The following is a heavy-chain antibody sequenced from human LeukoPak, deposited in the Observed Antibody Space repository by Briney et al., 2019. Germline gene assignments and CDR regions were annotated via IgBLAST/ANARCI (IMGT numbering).Heavy chain of an antibody. CDR2: IIGSSGST. CDR3: AKGGYDYVEVAYFDY. J-gene: IGHJ4*02. CDR1: GFTFSNYA. Sequence: GGSLRLSCAASGFTFSNYAMNWVRQAPGKGLEWVSTIIGSSGSTFYADSVKGRFTISKDTSKNTLYLHMSSLRADDTAVYYCAKGGYDYVEVAYFDYWGQGTLVTVSS. D-gene: IGHD5-12*01. V-gene: IGHV3-23*01.